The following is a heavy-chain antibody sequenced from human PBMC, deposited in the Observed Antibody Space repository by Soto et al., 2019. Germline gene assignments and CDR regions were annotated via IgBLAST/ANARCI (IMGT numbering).Heavy chain of an antibody. Sequence: GESPKISCKGSGYRFTSYWIGWVRQMPGKGLEWMGIIYPGDSDTRYSPSFQGQVTISADKSISTAYLQWSSLKASDTAMYYCARGLEGDMVRGVKVYYYYYGMDVWGQGTTVTVSS. V-gene: IGHV5-51*01. CDR3: ARGLEGDMVRGVKVYYYYYGMDV. J-gene: IGHJ6*02. CDR2: IYPGDSDT. D-gene: IGHD3-10*01. CDR1: GYRFTSYW.